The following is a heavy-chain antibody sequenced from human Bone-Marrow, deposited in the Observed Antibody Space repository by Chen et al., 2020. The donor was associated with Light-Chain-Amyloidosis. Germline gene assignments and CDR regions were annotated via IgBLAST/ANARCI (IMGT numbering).Heavy chain of an antibody. J-gene: IGHJ3*02. D-gene: IGHD3-9*01. CDR1: GFAFSSYA. CDR2: ISGSGGSR. Sequence: GGSLRLSCAASGFAFSSYAISWVRQAPGKGLEWVSTISGSGGSRYYGDSVKGRLTISRDNSKNALFLQMNSLRAEDTAVYYCAKDISYDDILPGYPADAFDIWGQGTMVTGSS. V-gene: IGHV3-23*01. CDR3: AKDISYDDILPGYPADAFDI.